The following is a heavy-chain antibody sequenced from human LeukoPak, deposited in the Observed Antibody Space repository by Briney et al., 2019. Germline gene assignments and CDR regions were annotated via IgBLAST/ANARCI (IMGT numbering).Heavy chain of an antibody. CDR2: INPSGGST. Sequence: ASVKVSCKASVYTFTTYFMHWVRQAPGQGLEGMGIINPSGGSTSYPQKFQGRVTMTRDTSTSTVYMELSSLRSEDTAVYYCARDGTPGIAVAGTLYFDLWGRGTLVTVSS. J-gene: IGHJ2*01. V-gene: IGHV1-46*01. CDR3: ARDGTPGIAVAGTLYFDL. CDR1: VYTFTTYF. D-gene: IGHD6-19*01.